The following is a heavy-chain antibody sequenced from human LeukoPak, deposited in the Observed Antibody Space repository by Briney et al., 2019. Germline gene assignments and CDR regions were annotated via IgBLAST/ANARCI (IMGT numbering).Heavy chain of an antibody. V-gene: IGHV3-53*01. Sequence: GGSLRLSCAVSGLNVRSNYMTWLRQAPGKGLEWVSVLHSGGDTYYADSVKGRFTISRDNSKNTLFLQMNSLRADDSAIYYCAKDGDVRVRYYYYYMDVWGKGTTVIVSS. CDR2: LHSGGDT. J-gene: IGHJ6*03. CDR3: AKDGDVRVRYYYYYMDV. CDR1: GLNVRSNY. D-gene: IGHD3-10*01.